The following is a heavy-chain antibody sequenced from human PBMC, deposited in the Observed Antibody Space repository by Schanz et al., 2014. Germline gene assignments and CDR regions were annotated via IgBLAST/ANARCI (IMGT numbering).Heavy chain of an antibody. CDR3: AREEGWGIAAAGPKHYYYGMDV. CDR2: IGYLGDT. V-gene: IGHV3-13*01. Sequence: VQLVESGGGVVQPGRSLRLSCAAYGFTFSSYSMNWVRQGTGKGLEWVSTIGYLGDTYYPDSVKGRFTISRDNAKNSLYLQMNSLRAEDTAVYYCAREEGWGIAAAGPKHYYYGMDVWGQGTTVTVSS. D-gene: IGHD6-13*01. CDR1: GFTFSSYS. J-gene: IGHJ6*02.